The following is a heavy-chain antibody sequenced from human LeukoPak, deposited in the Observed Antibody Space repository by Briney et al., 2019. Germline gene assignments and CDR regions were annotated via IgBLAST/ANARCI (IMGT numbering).Heavy chain of an antibody. CDR1: GFTFSSYW. CDR3: ARDRYYVSGSYSSFDY. Sequence: GGSLRLSCAASGFTFSSYWMSRVRQAPGKGLEWVANIKQDGSEKKYVDSVKGRFTISRDNAKNSLSLQMNSLRAEDTAVYYCARDRYYVSGSYSSFDYWGQGALVTVSS. V-gene: IGHV3-7*05. D-gene: IGHD3-10*01. CDR2: IKQDGSEK. J-gene: IGHJ4*02.